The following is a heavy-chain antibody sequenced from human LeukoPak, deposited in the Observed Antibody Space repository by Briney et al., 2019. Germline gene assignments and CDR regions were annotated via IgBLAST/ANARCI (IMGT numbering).Heavy chain of an antibody. CDR1: GFTFSSYA. Sequence: GGSLRLSCAASGFTFSSYAMHWVRQAPGKGLEWVAVISYDGSNKYYADSVKGRFTISRDNSKNTLYLQMNSLRAEDTAVYYCARDRITFGGAPAAFDIWGQGTMVTVSS. D-gene: IGHD3-16*01. CDR3: ARDRITFGGAPAAFDI. V-gene: IGHV3-30-3*01. CDR2: ISYDGSNK. J-gene: IGHJ3*02.